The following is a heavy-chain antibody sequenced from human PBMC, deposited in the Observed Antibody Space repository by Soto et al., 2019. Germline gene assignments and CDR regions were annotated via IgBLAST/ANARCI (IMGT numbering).Heavy chain of an antibody. CDR3: ARDEYSYGGFPPNDY. CDR1: GFTFSSYG. Sequence: GGSLRLSCAASGFTFSSYGMHWVRQAPGKGLEWVAVIWYDGSNKYYADSVKGRFTISRDNSKNTLYLQMNSLRAEDTAVYYCARDEYSYGGFPPNDYWGQGTLVTVSS. CDR2: IWYDGSNK. V-gene: IGHV3-33*01. J-gene: IGHJ4*02. D-gene: IGHD4-17*01.